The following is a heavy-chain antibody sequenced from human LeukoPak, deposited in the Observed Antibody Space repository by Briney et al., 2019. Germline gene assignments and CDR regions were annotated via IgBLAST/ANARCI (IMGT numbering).Heavy chain of an antibody. CDR1: GFTFSSYS. V-gene: IGHV3-21*01. CDR2: ISSGSSYI. CDR3: AREGILSGQLVPFDY. Sequence: GGSLRLSCAASGFTFSSYSMNWVRQAPGKGLEWVSSISSGSSYIYYADSVKGRFTISRDNAKNSLYLQMDSLRAEDTAVYYCAREGILSGQLVPFDYWGQGTLVTVSS. J-gene: IGHJ4*02. D-gene: IGHD6-6*01.